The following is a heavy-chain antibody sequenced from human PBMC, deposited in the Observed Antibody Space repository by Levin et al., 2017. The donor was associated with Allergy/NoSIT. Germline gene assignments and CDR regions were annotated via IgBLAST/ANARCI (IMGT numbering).Heavy chain of an antibody. D-gene: IGHD1-1*01. CDR3: AQARYNWNAVYYNYYMDV. Sequence: PSETLSLTCTVSGSSISSGYYWGWIRQPPGKGLEWIGSIFHTGGTYYNPSLQSRVTMSVDTSKNQFSLKLTSVTAADTAVYDCAQARYNWNAVYYNYYMDVWGKGTTVTVSS. V-gene: IGHV4-38-2*02. CDR1: GSSISSGYY. J-gene: IGHJ6*03. CDR2: IFHTGGT.